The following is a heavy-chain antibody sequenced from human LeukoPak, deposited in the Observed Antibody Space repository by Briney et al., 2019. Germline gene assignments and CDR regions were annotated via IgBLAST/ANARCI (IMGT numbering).Heavy chain of an antibody. D-gene: IGHD3-3*01. CDR2: ISYDGSNK. Sequence: GGSLRLSCAASGFTFSSYAMHWVRQAPGKGLEWVAVISYDGSNKYYADSVKGRFTISRDNSKNTLYLQMNSLRAEDTAVYYCARDRRFLEWLFAYWGQGTLVTVSS. CDR3: ARDRRFLEWLFAY. CDR1: GFTFSSYA. J-gene: IGHJ4*02. V-gene: IGHV3-30-3*01.